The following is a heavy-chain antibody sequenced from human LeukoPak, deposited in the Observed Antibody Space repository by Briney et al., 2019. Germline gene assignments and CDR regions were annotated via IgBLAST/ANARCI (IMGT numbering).Heavy chain of an antibody. D-gene: IGHD6-19*01. CDR2: IYYSGST. J-gene: IGHJ4*02. V-gene: IGHV4-39*01. CDR1: GGSISSSSYY. Sequence: SETLSLTCTVSGGSISSSSYYRGWIRQPPGKGLEWIGNIYYSGSTYYNPSLKSRVTISVDTSKNQFSLKLSSVIAADTAVYYCVRQYVAVAGLEQFFDYWGQGTLVTVSS. CDR3: VRQYVAVAGLEQFFDY.